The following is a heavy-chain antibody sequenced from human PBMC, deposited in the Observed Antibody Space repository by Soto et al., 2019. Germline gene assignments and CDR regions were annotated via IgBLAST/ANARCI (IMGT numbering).Heavy chain of an antibody. Sequence: GGSLRLACTASGFRFSSYGMHWVRQAPGKGLEWVTFIWHDGSYKYYGESMKGRFTIARDNSKNRLYLQMNSLRVEDTAVYYCAREAKYYYDSSGSNGMDVWGQGTTVTVSS. V-gene: IGHV3-33*01. J-gene: IGHJ6*02. CDR1: GFRFSSYG. D-gene: IGHD3-22*01. CDR3: AREAKYYYDSSGSNGMDV. CDR2: IWHDGSYK.